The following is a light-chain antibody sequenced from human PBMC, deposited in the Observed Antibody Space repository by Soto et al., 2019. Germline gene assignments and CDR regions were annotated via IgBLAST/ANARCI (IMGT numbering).Light chain of an antibody. V-gene: IGLV2-23*03. Sequence: QSVLTQSASVSGSPGQSITISCTGTSSDVGSYNLVSWYQQHPGKAPKLMIYEGSKRPSGVSNRFSGSMSGNTASLTISGLQAEDEADYYCCSYAGSSTFSYVFGTGTKVTVL. J-gene: IGLJ1*01. CDR1: SSDVGSYNL. CDR2: EGS. CDR3: CSYAGSSTFSYV.